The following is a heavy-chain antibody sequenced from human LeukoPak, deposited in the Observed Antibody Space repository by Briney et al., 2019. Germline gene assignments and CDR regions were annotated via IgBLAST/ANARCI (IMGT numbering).Heavy chain of an antibody. V-gene: IGHV4-59*01. CDR2: IYYSGST. CDR1: GGSISSYY. Sequence: SETLSLTCTVSGGSISSYYWSWIRQPPGKGLEWIGYIYYSGSTNYNPSLKSRVTISVDTSKNQFSLKLSSVTAADTAVYYCARDMVAAPRDWFDPWGQGTLVTVSS. D-gene: IGHD2-15*01. J-gene: IGHJ5*02. CDR3: ARDMVAAPRDWFDP.